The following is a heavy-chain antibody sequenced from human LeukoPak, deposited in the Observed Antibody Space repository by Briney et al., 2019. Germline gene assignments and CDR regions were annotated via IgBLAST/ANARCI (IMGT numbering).Heavy chain of an antibody. CDR2: IWYGGSNK. V-gene: IGHV3-33*08. CDR3: ANSADYDLDY. J-gene: IGHJ4*02. CDR1: GFTFSSYG. Sequence: PGGSLRLSCAASGFTFSSYGMHWVRQAPGKGLEWVAVIWYGGSNKYYADSVKGRFTISRDNSKNTLYLQMNSLRAEDTAVYYCANSADYDLDYWGQGTLVTVSS. D-gene: IGHD4-17*01.